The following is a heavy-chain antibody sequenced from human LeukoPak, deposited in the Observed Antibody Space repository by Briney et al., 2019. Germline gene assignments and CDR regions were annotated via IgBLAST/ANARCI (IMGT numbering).Heavy chain of an antibody. Sequence: GGSLRLSCAASEFTFSSYWMSWVRQGPGKGLEWVANIDQDGIEKNYVASVKGRFIITRDNAKKSLYLEMDSLRVEDTAVYYCARGDDSSGYYYEAYYYGMNVWGQGTTVTVSS. V-gene: IGHV3-7*01. CDR1: EFTFSSYW. CDR3: ARGDDSSGYYYEAYYYGMNV. D-gene: IGHD3-22*01. J-gene: IGHJ6*02. CDR2: IDQDGIEK.